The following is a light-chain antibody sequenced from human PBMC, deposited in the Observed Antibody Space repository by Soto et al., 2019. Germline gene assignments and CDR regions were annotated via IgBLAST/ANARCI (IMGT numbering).Light chain of an antibody. CDR2: KAP. CDR3: QQSFT. J-gene: IGKJ3*01. Sequence: DIQMTQSPSTLSASVGDRVTITCRASQSISSWLAWYQQKPGKAPKLLIYKAPSLESGVPSRFRGSGSGTDFPLTIRSLQPDDFAPYYCQQSFTFGPGTKVDIK. CDR1: QSISSW. V-gene: IGKV1-5*03.